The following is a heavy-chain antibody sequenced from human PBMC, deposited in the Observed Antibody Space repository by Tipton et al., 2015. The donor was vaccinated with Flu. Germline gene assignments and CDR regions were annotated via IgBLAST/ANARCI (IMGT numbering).Heavy chain of an antibody. CDR1: GFTFSSYG. CDR2: IWHDGTNK. J-gene: IGHJ4*02. Sequence: SLRLSCAASGFTFSSYGMHWVRQAPGKGLEWVAVIWHDGTNKYYADSVKGRFTISRDYSKNTLYLQMNNLRAEDTAVYYCARGECSRSCYNVDYWGQGTLVTVSS. V-gene: IGHV3-33*01. D-gene: IGHD1-26*01. CDR3: ARGECSRSCYNVDY.